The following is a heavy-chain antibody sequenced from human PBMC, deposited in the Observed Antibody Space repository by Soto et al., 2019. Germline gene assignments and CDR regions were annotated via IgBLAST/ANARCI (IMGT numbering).Heavy chain of an antibody. J-gene: IGHJ4*02. CDR2: ISYDGSNK. D-gene: IGHD2-15*01. V-gene: IGHV3-30*18. CDR1: GFTFSSYG. Sequence: QVQLVESGGGVVQPGRSLRLSCAASGFTFSSYGMHWVRQAPGKGLEWVAVISYDGSNKYYADSVKGRFTISRDNSKSTLYLQMNSLRAEDTAVYYCAKDAAYCSGGSCYSALDYWGQGTLVTVSS. CDR3: AKDAAYCSGGSCYSALDY.